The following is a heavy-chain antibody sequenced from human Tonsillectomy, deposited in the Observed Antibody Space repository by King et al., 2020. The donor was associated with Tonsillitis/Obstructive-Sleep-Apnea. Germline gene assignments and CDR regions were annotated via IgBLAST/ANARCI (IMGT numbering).Heavy chain of an antibody. CDR1: NYVFSSYG. D-gene: IGHD3-9*01. Sequence: LQLVQSGAEVKKPGASVKVSCKASNYVFSSYGITWVRQAPGQGLEWMGWISGFNGNTNYAQKTQGRVTMTIDTSTSTAYMELRSLRSDDTAVYYCARDDILTGTLSHWGQGTLVTVSS. CDR3: ARDDILTGTLSH. V-gene: IGHV1-18*04. CDR2: ISGFNGNT. J-gene: IGHJ4*02.